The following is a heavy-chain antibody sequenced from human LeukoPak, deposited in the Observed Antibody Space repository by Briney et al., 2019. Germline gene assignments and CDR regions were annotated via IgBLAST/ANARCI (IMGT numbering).Heavy chain of an antibody. J-gene: IGHJ3*02. CDR1: AGSITSSSHY. CDR3: ARHGNIVGVPDASKTFDI. D-gene: IGHD2-2*01. CDR2: IYYSGDT. V-gene: IGHV4-39*01. Sequence: ASETLSLTCTVSAGSITSSSHYWGWIRQPPGKGLEWIGSIYYSGDTYYNPSLKSRVTISVDTSKRQFSLRLSSVTAADTAVYYCARHGNIVGVPDASKTFDIWGQGTMVTVSS.